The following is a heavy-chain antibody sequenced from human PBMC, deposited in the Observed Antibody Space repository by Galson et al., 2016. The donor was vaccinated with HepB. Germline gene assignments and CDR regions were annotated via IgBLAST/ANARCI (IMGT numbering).Heavy chain of an antibody. CDR3: ARGKSLWTTPWNYGLDV. CDR2: IGTAPGDT. D-gene: IGHD3-10*01. CDR1: GFTFSFYD. Sequence: SLRLSCAASGFTFSFYDMHWVRQVTGKGLEWISAIGTAPGDTYCSTSVKGRFTISRENAKNSLFLHMSSLRAGDTAVYYCARGKSLWTTPWNYGLDVWGKGTTVTVSS. V-gene: IGHV3-13*01. J-gene: IGHJ6*04.